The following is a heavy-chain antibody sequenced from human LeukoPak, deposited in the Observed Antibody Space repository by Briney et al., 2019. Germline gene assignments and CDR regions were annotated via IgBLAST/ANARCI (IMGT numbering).Heavy chain of an antibody. CDR3: ASFLVGATAHY. J-gene: IGHJ4*02. Sequence: SETLSLTCAVSGGSIFSSNWWSWVRQPPGKGLEWIGQIFHSGSTYYNPSLKSRVTISVDTSKNQFSLKLSSVTAADTAVYYCASFLVGATAHYWGQGTLVTVSS. D-gene: IGHD1-26*01. CDR1: GGSIFSSNW. CDR2: IFHSGST. V-gene: IGHV4-4*02.